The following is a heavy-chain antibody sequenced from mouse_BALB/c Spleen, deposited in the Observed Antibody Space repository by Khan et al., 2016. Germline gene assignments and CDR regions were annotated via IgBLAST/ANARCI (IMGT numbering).Heavy chain of an antibody. CDR2: IAPSDTYT. CDR1: GYAFTSYW. Sequence: QVQLKQSGTELVKPGASLKLSCKASGYAFTSYWMHWVRQRPGYGLEWIGKIAPSDTYTNYNHKFMGRATLTVDKSSTTAYMQFNSLTVEESAVYYCARSTAVPTGDSVDYWGQGTSVTVSS. D-gene: IGHD1-2*01. V-gene: IGHV1-69*02. CDR3: ARSTAVPTGDSVDY. J-gene: IGHJ4*01.